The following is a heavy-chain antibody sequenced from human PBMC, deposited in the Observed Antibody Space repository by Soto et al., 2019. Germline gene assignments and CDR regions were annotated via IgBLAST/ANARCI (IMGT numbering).Heavy chain of an antibody. CDR1: GGSISSGGYS. J-gene: IGHJ5*02. V-gene: IGHV4-30-2*01. CDR3: ARDQSPAGWFDP. CDR2: IYHSGST. Sequence: QLQLQESGSGLVKPSQTLSLTCAVSGGSISSGGYSWSWIRQPPGKGLAWIGYIYHSGSTYYNPSHKSRVTITVDSSKNQFPLKLSSVTAADTAVYYCARDQSPAGWFDPWGQGTLVTVSS.